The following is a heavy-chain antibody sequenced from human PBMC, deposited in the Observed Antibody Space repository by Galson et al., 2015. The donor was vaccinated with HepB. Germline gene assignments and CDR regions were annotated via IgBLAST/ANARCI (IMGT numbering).Heavy chain of an antibody. Sequence: QSGAEVKKPGASVKVSCKASGYTFTSYGISWVRQAPGQGLEWMGWISAYNGNTNYAQKLQGRVTMTTDTSTSTAYMELRSLRSDDTAVYYCARDQDYDFWSGSYYYYYYMDVWGKGTTVTVSS. V-gene: IGHV1-18*01. CDR3: ARDQDYDFWSGSYYYYYYMDV. J-gene: IGHJ6*03. CDR2: ISAYNGNT. D-gene: IGHD3-3*01. CDR1: GYTFTSYG.